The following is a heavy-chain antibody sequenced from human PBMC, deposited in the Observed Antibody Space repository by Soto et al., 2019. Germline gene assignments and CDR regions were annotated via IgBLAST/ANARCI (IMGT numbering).Heavy chain of an antibody. D-gene: IGHD4-17*01. J-gene: IGHJ4*02. CDR1: GGSISSGDYY. Sequence: SETLSLTCTVSGGSISSGDYYWSWIRQPPGKGLEWIGYIYYSGSTYYNPSLKSRVTISVDTSKNQFSLKLSSVTAADTAVYYCAREYPMTTVTWTCFDYWGQGTLVTVSS. V-gene: IGHV4-30-4*01. CDR3: AREYPMTTVTWTCFDY. CDR2: IYYSGST.